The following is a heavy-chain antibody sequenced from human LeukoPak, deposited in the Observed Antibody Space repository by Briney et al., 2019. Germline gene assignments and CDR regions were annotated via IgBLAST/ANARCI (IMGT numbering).Heavy chain of an antibody. Sequence: SETLSLTCAVYGGSFSGYYWSWIRQPPWKGLEWIGEINHSGSTNYNPSLKSRVTISVDTSKNQFSLKLSSVTAADTAVYYCARTHSLEYCSSTSCLPGGXFDPWGQGTLVTVS. CDR2: INHSGST. D-gene: IGHD2-2*01. CDR3: ARTHSLEYCSSTSCLPGGXFDP. CDR1: GGSFSGYY. V-gene: IGHV4-34*01. J-gene: IGHJ5*02.